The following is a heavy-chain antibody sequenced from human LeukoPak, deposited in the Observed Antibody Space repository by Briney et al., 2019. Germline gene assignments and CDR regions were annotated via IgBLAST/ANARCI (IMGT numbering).Heavy chain of an antibody. CDR3: AREGVTMIVVDGEAFDI. V-gene: IGHV3-11*01. CDR1: GFSFSDYW. D-gene: IGHD3-22*01. J-gene: IGHJ3*02. CDR2: ISSSGSTI. Sequence: PGGSLRLSCAASGFSFSDYWMSWVRQAPGKGLEWVSYISSSGSTIYYADSVKGRFTISRDNAKNSLYLQMNSLRAEDTAVYYCAREGVTMIVVDGEAFDIWGQGTMVTVSS.